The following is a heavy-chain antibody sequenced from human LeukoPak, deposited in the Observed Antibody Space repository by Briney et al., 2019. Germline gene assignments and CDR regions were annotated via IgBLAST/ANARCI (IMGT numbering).Heavy chain of an antibody. Sequence: GESLKISCKGAGCRFSSYWIGWGRQMPGKGLEGMGIIYPGDSDTRYSPSFQAQVTISADKSISTAYLQWSSLKASDTAMYYCARRKAVAGTTKAYFDYWGQGTLVTVSS. CDR1: GCRFSSYW. D-gene: IGHD6-19*01. V-gene: IGHV5-51*01. CDR2: IYPGDSDT. CDR3: ARRKAVAGTTKAYFDY. J-gene: IGHJ4*02.